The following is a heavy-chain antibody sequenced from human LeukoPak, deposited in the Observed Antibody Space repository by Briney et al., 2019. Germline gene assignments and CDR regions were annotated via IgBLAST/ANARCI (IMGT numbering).Heavy chain of an antibody. CDR3: ARTPPGNYDIWDEIDY. Sequence: ASVKVSCKASGYTFTGYYMHWVRQAPGQGLEWMGWINPNSGGTNYAQKFQGRVTMTRDTSISTAYMELSRLRSDDTAVYYCARTPPGNYDIWDEIDYWGQGTLVTVSS. CDR2: INPNSGGT. CDR1: GYTFTGYY. J-gene: IGHJ4*02. V-gene: IGHV1-2*02. D-gene: IGHD3-22*01.